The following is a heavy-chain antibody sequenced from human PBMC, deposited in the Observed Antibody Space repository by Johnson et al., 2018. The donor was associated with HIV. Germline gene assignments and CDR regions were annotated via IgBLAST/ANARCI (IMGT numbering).Heavy chain of an antibody. V-gene: IGHV3-9*01. D-gene: IGHD5-24*01. CDR3: TAIPPPKLDGAFDI. CDR2: ISWNSGSI. CDR1: GFTFDDYA. J-gene: IGHJ3*02. Sequence: VQLVESGGGLVRPGGSLRLSCAASGFTFDDYAMHWVRQAPGKGLAWVSGISWNSGSIGCADSVKGRFTLSRDNANNSLYLQMNSLRVEYTAEYYCTAIPPPKLDGAFDIWGQGTMVTVSS.